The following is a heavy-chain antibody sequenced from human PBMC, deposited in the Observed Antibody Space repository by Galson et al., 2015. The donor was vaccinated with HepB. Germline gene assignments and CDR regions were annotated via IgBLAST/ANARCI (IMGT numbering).Heavy chain of an antibody. CDR2: ISGSGGST. J-gene: IGHJ3*02. CDR1: GFTFSSYA. Sequence: SLRLSCAASGFTFSSYAMSWVRQAPGKGLEWVSAISGSGGSTYYADSVKGRFTISRDNSKNTLYLQMNSLRAEDTAVYYCAKTLRWQDAFDIWGQGTMVTVSS. D-gene: IGHD4-23*01. V-gene: IGHV3-23*01. CDR3: AKTLRWQDAFDI.